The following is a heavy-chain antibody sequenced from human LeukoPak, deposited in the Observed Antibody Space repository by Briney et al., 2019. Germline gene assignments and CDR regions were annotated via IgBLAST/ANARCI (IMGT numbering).Heavy chain of an antibody. V-gene: IGHV4-59*01. D-gene: IGHD5-12*01. Sequence: SETLSLTCTVSGGSISSYYWSWIRQSPGKGLEWIGYVYDNDISNFNPSLESRVTILVDRSKSQFSLKLRSVTAADTAVYYCARGLVLATDNAFDIWGPGTMVTVSS. CDR1: GGSISSYY. CDR2: VYDNDIS. CDR3: ARGLVLATDNAFDI. J-gene: IGHJ3*02.